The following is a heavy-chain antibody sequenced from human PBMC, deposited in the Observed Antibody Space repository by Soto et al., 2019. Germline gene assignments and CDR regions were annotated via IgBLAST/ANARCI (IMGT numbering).Heavy chain of an antibody. J-gene: IGHJ4*02. V-gene: IGHV3-7*04. CDR1: GFTFSTYW. Sequence: PGGPLRLSCAASGFTFSTYWMTWVRQAPGKGLEWVANLNPDGSEKYYVDPLKGRFTISRDNAKTSLYLQMNSLRAEDTAVYYCARDSGRFYIDYWGQETLVTLSS. D-gene: IGHD1-26*01. CDR2: LNPDGSEK. CDR3: ARDSGRFYIDY.